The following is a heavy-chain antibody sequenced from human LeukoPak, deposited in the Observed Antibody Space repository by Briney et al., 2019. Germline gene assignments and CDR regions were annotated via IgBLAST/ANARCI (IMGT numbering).Heavy chain of an antibody. J-gene: IGHJ3*02. V-gene: IGHV3-74*01. CDR2: INSDGRMT. Sequence: SGGSLRVSCAASGFSFSSYWMDWVRQAPGKGLVWVSGINSDGRMTRYAESVKGRFTISRDNAKNTLHLQMNTLRAEDTAVYYCARVGSTDSPHAFDIWGQGTTVTVSS. CDR3: ARVGSTDSPHAFDI. D-gene: IGHD3-22*01. CDR1: GFSFSSYW.